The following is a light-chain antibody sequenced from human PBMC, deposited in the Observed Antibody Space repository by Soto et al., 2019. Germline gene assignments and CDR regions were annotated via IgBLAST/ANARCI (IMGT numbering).Light chain of an antibody. V-gene: IGKV3-20*01. CDR1: QSVSSSY. CDR3: QQYGSSPMYT. Sequence: ELVLTQSPGTLSLSPGERATLSCRASQSVSSSYLVWYQQNTDQAPRLLIYGASSRATGIPDRFSGSGSGTDFTLTISRLEPEDFAGYYCQQYGSSPMYTFGQGTKLEIK. CDR2: GAS. J-gene: IGKJ2*01.